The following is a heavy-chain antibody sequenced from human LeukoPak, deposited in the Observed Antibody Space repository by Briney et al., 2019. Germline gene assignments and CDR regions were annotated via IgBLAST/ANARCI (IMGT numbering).Heavy chain of an antibody. J-gene: IGHJ4*02. CDR1: GYTFTSYD. D-gene: IGHD3-16*01. Sequence: ASVKVSCKASGYTFTSYDINGVRQATGQGLEWMGWMNPNSGNTGYAQKFQGRVTITRNTSIGTAYVELSSLTSEDTAVYYCVRSLRNSYIDYWGQGTLVAASS. V-gene: IGHV1-8*03. CDR2: MNPNSGNT. CDR3: VRSLRNSYIDY.